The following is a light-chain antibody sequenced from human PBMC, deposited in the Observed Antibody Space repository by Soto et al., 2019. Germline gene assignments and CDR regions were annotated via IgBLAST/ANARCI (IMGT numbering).Light chain of an antibody. CDR3: SSYTTTTRL. V-gene: IGLV2-14*01. J-gene: IGLJ3*02. CDR1: SSDIGSNNY. CDR2: EVS. Sequence: QSALTQPASVFGSPGQSITISCTGTSSDIGSNNYVSWFQQRPGKAPTLIIYEVSNRPSGVSTHFSGSKSGNTASLTISGLLPEDEAEYYCSSYTTTTRLFGGGTKVTVL.